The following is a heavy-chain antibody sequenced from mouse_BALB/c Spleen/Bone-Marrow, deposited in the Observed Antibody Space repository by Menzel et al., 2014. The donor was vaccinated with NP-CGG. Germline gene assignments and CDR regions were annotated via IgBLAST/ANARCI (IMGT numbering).Heavy chain of an antibody. D-gene: IGHD2-4*01. V-gene: IGHV1-20*01. J-gene: IGHJ2*01. CDR2: INPYNGDT. Sequence: EVHLVESGPELVKPGASVRISCKASGYSFTGYFMNWVKQSHGKSLEWIGRINPYNGDTFYNQKFKGKATLTVDKSSSTAHMGLRSLTSEDSAVYYCGRGDDYDGDFDRWGQGTTLTVSS. CDR3: GRGDDYDGDFDR. CDR1: GYSFTGYF.